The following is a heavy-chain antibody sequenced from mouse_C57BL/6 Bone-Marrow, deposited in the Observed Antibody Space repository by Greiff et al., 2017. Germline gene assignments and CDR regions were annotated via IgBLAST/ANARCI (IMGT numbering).Heavy chain of an antibody. J-gene: IGHJ4*01. V-gene: IGHV14-4*01. Sequence: EVQLQQSGAELVRPGASVKLSCTASGFNIKDDYMHWVKQRPEQGLEWIGWIDPENGDTEYASKFQGKATITADTSSNTAYLQLSSLTSEDTAVYYCTTTFLCAMDYWGQGTSVTVSS. CDR2: IDPENGDT. CDR1: GFNIKDDY. CDR3: TTTFLCAMDY. D-gene: IGHD6-5*01.